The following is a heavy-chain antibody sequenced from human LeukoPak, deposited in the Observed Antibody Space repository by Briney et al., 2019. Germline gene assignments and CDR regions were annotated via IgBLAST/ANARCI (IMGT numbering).Heavy chain of an antibody. CDR1: GFTVSSNY. J-gene: IGHJ4*02. V-gene: IGHV3-53*01. D-gene: IGHD3-10*01. Sequence: GGSLRLSCAASGFTVSSNYMSWVRQAPGKGLEWVSVIYSGGSTYYADSVKGRFTISRDNSKNTLYLQMNSLRAEDTAVYYCAKGADYYGSGSYSDYWGQGTLVTVSS. CDR2: IYSGGST. CDR3: AKGADYYGSGSYSDY.